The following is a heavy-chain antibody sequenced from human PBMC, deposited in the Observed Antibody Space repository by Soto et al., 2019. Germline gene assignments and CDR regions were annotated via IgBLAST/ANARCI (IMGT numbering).Heavy chain of an antibody. Sequence: QVQLVESGGGVVQPGKSLRLSCAASGFTFSHYGMHWVRQAPGKGLQWVAAIQSDGSKEYYGDSMKGLLTIYRDDSENTLYLQMNSLSVEDTALYYCARDACGSPACLDYWGQGTLVTVSS. J-gene: IGHJ4*02. CDR1: GFTFSHYG. CDR3: ARDACGSPACLDY. D-gene: IGHD2-2*01. CDR2: IQSDGSKE. V-gene: IGHV3-33*01.